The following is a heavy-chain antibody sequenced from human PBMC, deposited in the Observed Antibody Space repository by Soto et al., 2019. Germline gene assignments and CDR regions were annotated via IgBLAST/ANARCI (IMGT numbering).Heavy chain of an antibody. J-gene: IGHJ6*02. V-gene: IGHV1-8*02. Sequence: GASVKVSCKASGYTFTIYGITWVRQAPGQGLEWMGWMNPNNGDTGYAQRFQGRVTMTRNTSISTAYMELSSLTSEDTAVYFCARRVMDVWGQGTTVTVSS. CDR3: ARRVMDV. CDR2: MNPNNGDT. CDR1: GYTFTIYG.